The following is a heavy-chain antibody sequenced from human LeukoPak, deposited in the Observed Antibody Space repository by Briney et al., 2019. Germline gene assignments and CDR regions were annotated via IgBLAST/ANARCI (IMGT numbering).Heavy chain of an antibody. V-gene: IGHV1-8*01. D-gene: IGHD3-16*01. Sequence: ASVKVSCKASGYTFTNYDINWVRQAPGQGLEWMGWMNPKTGNTGYAQNFQGRVTMTRDTSESTAYMELSSLKSEDTAMYYCARGPALHKNWVGGRWFDPWGQGTLVTVSS. J-gene: IGHJ5*02. CDR2: MNPKTGNT. CDR3: ARGPALHKNWVGGRWFDP. CDR1: GYTFTNYD.